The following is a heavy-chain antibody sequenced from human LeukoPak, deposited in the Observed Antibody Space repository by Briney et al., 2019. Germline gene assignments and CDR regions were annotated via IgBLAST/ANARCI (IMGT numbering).Heavy chain of an antibody. V-gene: IGHV3-53*01. J-gene: IGHJ6*02. Sequence: GGSLRLSCAASGFTVSSNYMSWVRQAPGKGLEWVSAIYSGGSTYYADSVKGRFTISRDNSKNTLYLQMNSLRAEDTAVYYCARGGSGSYYSVYYAVDVWGQGTTVTVS. CDR1: GFTVSSNY. D-gene: IGHD1-26*01. CDR2: IYSGGST. CDR3: ARGGSGSYYSVYYAVDV.